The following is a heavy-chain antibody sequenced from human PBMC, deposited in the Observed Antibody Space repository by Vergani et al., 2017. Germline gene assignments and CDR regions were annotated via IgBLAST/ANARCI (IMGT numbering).Heavy chain of an antibody. J-gene: IGHJ4*02. CDR3: AGERLPPPHYYDSSGYLIYSDY. CDR1: GGTFSSYA. Sequence: QVQLVQSGAEVKKPGASVKVSCKASGGTFSSYAISWVRQAPGQGLEWMGRIIPIFGTANYAQKFQGRVTITADESTSTAYMELSSLRSEDTAVYYCAGERLPPPHYYDSSGYLIYSDYWGQGTLVTVSS. D-gene: IGHD3-22*01. CDR2: IIPIFGTA. V-gene: IGHV1-69*18.